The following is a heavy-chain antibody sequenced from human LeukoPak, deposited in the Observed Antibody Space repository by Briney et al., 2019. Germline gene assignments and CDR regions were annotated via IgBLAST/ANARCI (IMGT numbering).Heavy chain of an antibody. CDR1: GYTFTSYD. CDR3: ARAHSYYDSSGYYSLDAFDI. J-gene: IGHJ3*02. Sequence: ASVKVSCKASGYTFTSYDINWVRQATGQGLEWMGWMNPNSGNTGYAQKFQGRVTMTRNTSISTAYMELSGLRSEDTAVYYCARAHSYYDSSGYYSLDAFDIWGQGTMVTVSS. V-gene: IGHV1-8*01. CDR2: MNPNSGNT. D-gene: IGHD3-22*01.